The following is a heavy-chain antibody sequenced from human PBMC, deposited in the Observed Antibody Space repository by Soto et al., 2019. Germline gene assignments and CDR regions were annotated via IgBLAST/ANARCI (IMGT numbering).Heavy chain of an antibody. CDR1: GFTFSSYS. V-gene: IGHV3-48*02. J-gene: IGHJ6*02. CDR2: ISSSSSTI. D-gene: IGHD6-13*01. Sequence: GGSLTLSCAASGFTFSSYSMNWARQAPGKGLEWVSYISSSSSTIYYADSVKGRFTISRDNAKNSLYLQMNSLRDGDTAVYYCARGSSSSWYSHGGFRGMDVWGQGTTVTVSS. CDR3: ARGSSSSWYSHGGFRGMDV.